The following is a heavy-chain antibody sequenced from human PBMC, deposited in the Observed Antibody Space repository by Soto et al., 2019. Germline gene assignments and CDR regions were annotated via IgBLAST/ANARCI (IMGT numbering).Heavy chain of an antibody. CDR3: ASLPLWFGEDYYYGMDV. CDR1: GGSISSSSYY. D-gene: IGHD3-10*01. Sequence: QLQLQESGPGLVKPSETLSLTCTVSGGSISSSSYYWGWIRQPPGKGLEWIGSIYYSGSTYYNPSLKSRVTISVDTSKNQFSLKLSSVTAADTAVYYCASLPLWFGEDYYYGMDVWGQGTTVTVSS. CDR2: IYYSGST. V-gene: IGHV4-39*01. J-gene: IGHJ6*02.